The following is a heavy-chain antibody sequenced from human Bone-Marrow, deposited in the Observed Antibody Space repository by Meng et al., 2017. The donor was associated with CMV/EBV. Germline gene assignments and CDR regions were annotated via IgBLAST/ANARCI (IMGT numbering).Heavy chain of an antibody. D-gene: IGHD5-18*01. J-gene: IGHJ5*02. CDR1: GGSISSSSYY. Sequence: SETLSLTCTVSGGSISSSSYYWGWIRQPPGKGLEWIGSIYYSGSTYYNPSLKSRVTISVDTSKNQFSLKLSSVTAADTAVYYCARGKDGWANGNGDTAIYPWGQGTLVTVSS. CDR2: IYYSGST. CDR3: ARGKDGWANGNGDTAIYP. V-gene: IGHV4-39*07.